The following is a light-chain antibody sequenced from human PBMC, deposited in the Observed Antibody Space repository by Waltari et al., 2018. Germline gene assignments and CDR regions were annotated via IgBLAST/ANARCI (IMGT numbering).Light chain of an antibody. CDR1: SSDVGSSNL. V-gene: IGLV2-23*02. CDR2: EVT. Sequence: QSALTQPASVSGSPGQSITISCTGSSSDVGSSNLVSWYLQHPGKAPKLIIYEVTKRPSGVSNRVSGSKSGNTASLTISGLQAEDEADYYCYSYAGGRVFGTGTKVTVL. J-gene: IGLJ1*01. CDR3: YSYAGGRV.